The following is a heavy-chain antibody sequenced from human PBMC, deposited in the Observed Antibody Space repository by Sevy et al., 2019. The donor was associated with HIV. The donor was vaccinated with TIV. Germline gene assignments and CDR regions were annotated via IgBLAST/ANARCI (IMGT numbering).Heavy chain of an antibody. V-gene: IGHV1-8*01. D-gene: IGHD3-22*01. J-gene: IGHJ6*02. CDR1: GYTFTSYD. Sequence: ASVKVSCKASGYTFTSYDINWVRQATGQGLEWMGWMNSNSGNTDYAQKFQGRVTMTRNTSISTAYMELSSLRSEDTAVYYCARYYYDSSGYYDYNGMDVWGQGTTVTVSS. CDR2: MNSNSGNT. CDR3: ARYYYDSSGYYDYNGMDV.